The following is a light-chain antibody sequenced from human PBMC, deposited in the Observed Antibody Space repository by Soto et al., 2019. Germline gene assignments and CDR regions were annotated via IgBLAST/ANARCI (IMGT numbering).Light chain of an antibody. Sequence: EIVLTQSPGTLSLSPGERAILSCRASQSVGSLLAWYQHNPGQAPRLLIFDASFRAAGIPARFRGSGSGTVFTLTIDSLEPEDFAVYYCQQRTNWLWTFGPGTKVEIK. CDR3: QQRTNWLWT. CDR2: DAS. CDR1: QSVGSL. J-gene: IGKJ1*01. V-gene: IGKV3-11*01.